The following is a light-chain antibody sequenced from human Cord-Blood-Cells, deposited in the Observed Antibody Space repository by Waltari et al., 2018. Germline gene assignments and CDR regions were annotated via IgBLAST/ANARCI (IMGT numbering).Light chain of an antibody. CDR3: QQRSNWPPMYT. J-gene: IGKJ2*01. V-gene: IGKV3-11*01. CDR2: DAS. CDR1: QSVSSY. Sequence: IVLPQSPATLSLSPGERATLSCRASQSVSSYLAWYQQKPGQAPRLLIYDASNRATGIPARFSGSGSETDFTLTISSLEPEDFAVYYCQQRSNWPPMYTFGQGTKLEIK.